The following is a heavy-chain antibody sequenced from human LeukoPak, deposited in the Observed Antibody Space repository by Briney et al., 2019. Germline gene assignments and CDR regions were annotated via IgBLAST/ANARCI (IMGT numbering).Heavy chain of an antibody. D-gene: IGHD3-16*01. Sequence: GGSLRLSCAASGFTLSRYAMHWVRQAPGKGLEWVAFLQSDGNNRYYADSVKGRFTISRDNSKNTLFLQMSSLRAEDTAVYYCAKNWATYYFDYWSQGTLVTVSS. V-gene: IGHV3-30*02. J-gene: IGHJ4*02. CDR3: AKNWATYYFDY. CDR1: GFTLSRYA. CDR2: LQSDGNNR.